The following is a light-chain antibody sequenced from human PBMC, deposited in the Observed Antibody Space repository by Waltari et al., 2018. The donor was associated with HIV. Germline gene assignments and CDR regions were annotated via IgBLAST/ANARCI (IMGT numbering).Light chain of an antibody. CDR2: KDS. V-gene: IGLV3-25*03. CDR1: ALPKQY. CDR3: QSSDISGNYWV. Sequence: SYGLTQPPSVSVSPGQTATITCSGDALPKQYAYWYQQKPGQGPVMVIYKDSERPSGIPERFSGSSSATTVTLTISGVQAEDEADYYCQSSDISGNYWVFGGGTKLTVL. J-gene: IGLJ3*02.